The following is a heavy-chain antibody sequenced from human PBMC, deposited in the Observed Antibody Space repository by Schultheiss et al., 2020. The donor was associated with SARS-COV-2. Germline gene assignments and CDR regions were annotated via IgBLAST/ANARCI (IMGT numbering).Heavy chain of an antibody. J-gene: IGHJ4*02. CDR1: GFSFSGSA. V-gene: IGHV3-73*01. D-gene: IGHD5-18*01. CDR2: IRNKANSYAT. CDR3: TRPKKGDTAMID. Sequence: GGSLRLSCAASGFSFSGSAVHWVRQASGKGLEWVGRIRNKANSYATAYAASVKGRFTISRDDSKNTAYLQMNSLKTEDTAVYYCTRPKKGDTAMIDWGQGTLVTVSS.